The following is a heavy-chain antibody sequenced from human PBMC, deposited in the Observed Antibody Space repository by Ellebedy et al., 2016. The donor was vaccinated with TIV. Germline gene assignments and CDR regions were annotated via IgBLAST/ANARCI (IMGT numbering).Heavy chain of an antibody. Sequence: GESLKISCAASGFTFRNYAMDWVRQAPGKGLEWFSAIGPSNDYTFYIDFVGGRFTISRDNSKNTLYLQMDSLRVEDMAVYYCAKELVSRVSLTFDYWGQGAQVTVSS. D-gene: IGHD2-2*01. J-gene: IGHJ4*02. CDR1: GFTFRNYA. V-gene: IGHV3-23*01. CDR2: IGPSNDYT. CDR3: AKELVSRVSLTFDY.